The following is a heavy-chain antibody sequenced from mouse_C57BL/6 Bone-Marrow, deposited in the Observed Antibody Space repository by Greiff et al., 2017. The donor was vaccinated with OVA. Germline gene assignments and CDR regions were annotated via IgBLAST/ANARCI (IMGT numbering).Heavy chain of an antibody. CDR2: IYPGNGDT. CDR1: GYTFTSYW. V-gene: IGHV1-5*01. Sequence: VQLQQSGTVLARPGASVKMSCKTSGYTFTSYWMHWVKQRPGQGLEWIGAIYPGNGDTSYNQKFKGKAKLTAVTSASTAYMELSSLTNEDSAVYYCPITTVVDHFDYWGQGTTLTVSS. CDR3: PITTVVDHFDY. J-gene: IGHJ2*01. D-gene: IGHD1-1*01.